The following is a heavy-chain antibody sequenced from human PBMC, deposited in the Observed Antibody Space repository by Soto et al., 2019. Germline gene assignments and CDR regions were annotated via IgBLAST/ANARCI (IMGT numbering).Heavy chain of an antibody. D-gene: IGHD3-10*01. V-gene: IGHV3-49*03. Sequence: GGSLRLSCTASGFTFGDYAMGWFRQAPGKGLEWVGFIRSKAYGGTTEYAAPVKGRFTVSRDDSTNTVYVQMNSLKTEDTAVYYCTTGPYYASGSSKYYFDYWGQGTLVTVSS. CDR3: TTGPYYASGSSKYYFDY. CDR1: GFTFGDYA. J-gene: IGHJ4*02. CDR2: IRSKAYGGTT.